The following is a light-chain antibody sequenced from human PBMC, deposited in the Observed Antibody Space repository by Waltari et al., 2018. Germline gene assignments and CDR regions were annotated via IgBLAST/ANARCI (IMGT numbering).Light chain of an antibody. CDR1: SSDVGGYNY. CDR3: SSYTSSLGWV. J-gene: IGLJ3*02. Sequence: QSALTQPASVSGSPGQSITISCIGTSSDVGGYNYVSWYQQHPGTAPKLMIFDVSNRPSGVSNRFSGSKSGNTASLTISGLQTEDEADYYWSSYTSSLGWVFGGGTKLTVL. CDR2: DVS. V-gene: IGLV2-14*03.